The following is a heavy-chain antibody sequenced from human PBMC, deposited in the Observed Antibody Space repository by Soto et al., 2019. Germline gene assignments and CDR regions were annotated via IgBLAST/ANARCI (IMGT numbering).Heavy chain of an antibody. J-gene: IGHJ6*02. V-gene: IGHV3-23*01. Sequence: GGSLRLSCAASGFTFSSYAMSWVRQAPGKGLEWVSTIVGSGGATYYADSVKGRFTISRDNAKNSLYLQMNSLRDEDTAVYYCARDRITMVRGVDDYYYYGMDVWGQGTTVTVSS. CDR3: ARDRITMVRGVDDYYYYGMDV. CDR1: GFTFSSYA. D-gene: IGHD3-10*01. CDR2: IVGSGGAT.